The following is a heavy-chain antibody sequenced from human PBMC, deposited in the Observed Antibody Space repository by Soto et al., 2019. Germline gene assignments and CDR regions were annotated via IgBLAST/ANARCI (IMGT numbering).Heavy chain of an antibody. D-gene: IGHD3-22*01. Sequence: LRLSCAASGFTFSSYAMHWVRQAPGKGLEWVAVISYDGSNKYYADSVKGRFTISRDNSKNTLYLQMNSLRAEDTAVYYCARTYYYDSSGYWSFDYWGQGTLVTVSS. CDR1: GFTFSSYA. CDR3: ARTYYYDSSGYWSFDY. CDR2: ISYDGSNK. V-gene: IGHV3-30-3*01. J-gene: IGHJ4*02.